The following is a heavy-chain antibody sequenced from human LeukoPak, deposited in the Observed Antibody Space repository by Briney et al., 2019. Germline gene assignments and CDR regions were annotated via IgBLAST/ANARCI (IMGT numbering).Heavy chain of an antibody. CDR1: GFTFSSYW. CDR3: AGGGY. J-gene: IGHJ4*02. Sequence: PGGSLRLSCAAPGFTFSSYWMYWVRQAPGKGLEWVANIKQDGSEKYYVDSVKGRFTISRDNAKNSLYLQMNSLRAEDTAVYYCAGGGYWGQGTLVTVSS. CDR2: IKQDGSEK. V-gene: IGHV3-7*01.